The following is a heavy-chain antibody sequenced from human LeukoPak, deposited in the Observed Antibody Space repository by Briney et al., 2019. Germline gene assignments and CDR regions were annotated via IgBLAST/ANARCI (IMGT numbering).Heavy chain of an antibody. V-gene: IGHV3-74*01. D-gene: IGHD5-12*01. CDR1: GFTFNRFG. CDR3: AREDVDITVATSGAFDI. J-gene: IGHJ3*02. CDR2: IISDGSST. Sequence: GGSLRLSCTASGFTFNRFGMHWVRQAPGKGLVWVSRIISDGSSTNYADSVKGRFTISRDNAKNTLYLQMNSLRAEDTALYYCAREDVDITVATSGAFDIWGQGTMVTVSS.